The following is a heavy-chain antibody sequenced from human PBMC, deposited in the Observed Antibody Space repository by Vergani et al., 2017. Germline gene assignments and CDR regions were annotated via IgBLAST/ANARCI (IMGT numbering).Heavy chain of an antibody. CDR2: ISYDGSNK. V-gene: IGHV3-30-3*01. CDR1: GFTFSSYA. D-gene: IGHD3-22*01. CDR3: ARERATMIVGVIRHSSGFRY. Sequence: QVQLVESGGGVVQPGRSLRLSCAASGFTFSSYAMHWVRQAPGKGLEWVAVISYDGSNKYYADSVKGRFTISRDNSKNTLYLQMNSLRAEDTAVYYCARERATMIVGVIRHSSGFRYWGQGTLVTVSS. J-gene: IGHJ4*02.